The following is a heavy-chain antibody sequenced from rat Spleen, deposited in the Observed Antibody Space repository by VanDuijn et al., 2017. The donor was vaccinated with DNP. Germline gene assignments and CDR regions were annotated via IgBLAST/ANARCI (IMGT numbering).Heavy chain of an antibody. D-gene: IGHD1-2*01. CDR2: ISTNGGNS. CDR3: ARIIAAMGYYSMDA. J-gene: IGHJ4*01. Sequence: EVQLVESGGGLVQPGRSLKLSCAASGFTFSDYYMAWVRQAPTKGLEWVASISTNGGNSYYRDSVKGRFTISRDNGKSTLYLQMESLRSEDTATYYCARIIAAMGYYSMDAWGQGASVTVSS. V-gene: IGHV5-25*01. CDR1: GFTFSDYY.